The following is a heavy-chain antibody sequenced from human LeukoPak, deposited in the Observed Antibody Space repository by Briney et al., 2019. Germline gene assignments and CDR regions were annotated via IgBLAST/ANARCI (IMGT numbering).Heavy chain of an antibody. CDR1: GGTFSSYA. Sequence: GSSVKVSCKASGGTFSSYAISWVRQAPGQGLEWMGRIIPILGIANYAQKFQGRVTITADKSTSTAYMELSSLRSEDTAVYYCARELSGYDYEYYYGMDVWGQGTTVTVSS. D-gene: IGHD5-12*01. J-gene: IGHJ6*02. CDR3: ARELSGYDYEYYYGMDV. CDR2: IIPILGIA. V-gene: IGHV1-69*04.